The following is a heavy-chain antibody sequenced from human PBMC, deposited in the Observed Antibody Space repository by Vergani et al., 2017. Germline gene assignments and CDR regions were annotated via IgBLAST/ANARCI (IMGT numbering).Heavy chain of an antibody. CDR2: TYSTGST. CDR3: ARMGGYDEGDAFRIGYFDS. D-gene: IGHD3-22*01. V-gene: IGHV4-31*03. CDR1: GDSISSCVYY. J-gene: IGHJ4*02. Sequence: QVQLQQSGPGLVKPSQTLSLTCSVSGDSISSCVYYWNWLPQHPGKGLEWIGYTYSTGSTHHNPSLRRRINMSVDTSRNQFSLKLNSVTAAATAMYYCARMGGYDEGDAFRIGYFDSWGAGILVTVSS.